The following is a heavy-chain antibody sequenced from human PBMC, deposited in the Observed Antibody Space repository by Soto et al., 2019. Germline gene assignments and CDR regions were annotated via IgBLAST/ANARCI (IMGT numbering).Heavy chain of an antibody. CDR1: GGSISSGGSY. CDR2: IYYSGST. V-gene: IGHV4-31*03. Sequence: SETLSLTCTVSGGSISSGGSYWSWIRQHPGKGLEWSGYIYYSGSTYYNPSLRSRGTISVDTSKNQFSLKLSSVTASDTAVDYCARGPRPVYSRRGGAWFDPWGQGTMVTVYS. D-gene: IGHD6-13*01. J-gene: IGHJ5*02. CDR3: ARGPRPVYSRRGGAWFDP.